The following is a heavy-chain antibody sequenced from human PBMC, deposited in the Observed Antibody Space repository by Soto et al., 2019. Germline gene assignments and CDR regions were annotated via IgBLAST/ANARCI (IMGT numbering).Heavy chain of an antibody. V-gene: IGHV4-59*08. J-gene: IGHJ6*03. CDR2: IYYSGST. Sequence: SETLSLTCTVSGGSISSYYWSWIRQPPGKGLEWIGYIYYSGSTNYNPSLKSRVTISVDTSKNQFSLKLSSVTAADTAVYYCARSPPAAMRGNYYYYYYMDVWGKGTTVTVSS. CDR1: GGSISSYY. D-gene: IGHD2-2*01. CDR3: ARSPPAAMRGNYYYYYYMDV.